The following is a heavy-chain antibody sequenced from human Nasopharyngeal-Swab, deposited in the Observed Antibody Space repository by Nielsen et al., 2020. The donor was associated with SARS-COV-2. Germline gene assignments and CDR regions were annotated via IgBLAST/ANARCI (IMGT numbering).Heavy chain of an antibody. CDR1: GFTFSSYA. CDR3: AEDLLFGIAAAGTFGFDY. V-gene: IGHV3-23*01. J-gene: IGHJ4*02. Sequence: GESLKISCAASGFTFSSYAMNWVRQAPGKGLEWVSAISGSGGSTFYADSVKGRFTISRDNSKNTLYLQMNSLRAEDTAVYYCAEDLLFGIAAAGTFGFDYWGQGTLVTVSS. D-gene: IGHD6-13*01. CDR2: ISGSGGST.